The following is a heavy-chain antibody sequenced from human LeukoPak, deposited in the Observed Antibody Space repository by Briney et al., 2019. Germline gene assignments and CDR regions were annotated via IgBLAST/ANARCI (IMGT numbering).Heavy chain of an antibody. V-gene: IGHV3-48*03. J-gene: IGHJ4*02. CDR1: GFTFSSYE. CDR3: ARYPPDY. CDR2: ILNSGTTT. Sequence: GGSLRLSCAAPGFTFSSYEVIWVRQAPGKGLEWVSYILNSGTTTYYADSVKGRFTIPRDNAKNSLYLQMNSLRAEDTGVYYCARYPPDYWGQGILVTVSS.